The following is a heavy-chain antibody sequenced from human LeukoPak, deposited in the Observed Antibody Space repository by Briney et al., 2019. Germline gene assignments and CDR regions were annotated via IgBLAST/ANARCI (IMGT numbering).Heavy chain of an antibody. J-gene: IGHJ4*02. CDR1: GGSFSGYY. CDR3: ARGSVIWVKREFFDY. D-gene: IGHD3-10*01. CDR2: INHSGST. V-gene: IGHV4-34*01. Sequence: PSETLSLTCAVYGGSFSGYYWSWIRQPPGKGLEWIGEINHSGSTNYNPSLKSRVTISVDTSKNQFSLKLSSVTAADTAVYYCARGSVIWVKREFFDYWGQGTLVTVSS.